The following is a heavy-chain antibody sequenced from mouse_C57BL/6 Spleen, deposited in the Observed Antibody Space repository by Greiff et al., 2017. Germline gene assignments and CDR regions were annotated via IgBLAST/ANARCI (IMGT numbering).Heavy chain of an antibody. CDR2: IFPGNSDT. D-gene: IGHD5-1*01. Sequence: EVQWVGSGPFLPRLGAPLKISCKTPGSPFTSYWLHWLNQRPGQGLEWIGAIFPGNSDTSYNQKFKGKAKLTAVTSASTAYMELSSLTNEDSAVYYCTREETYKGYFDYWGQGTTLTVSS. CDR1: GSPFTSYW. V-gene: IGHV1-5*01. CDR3: TREETYKGYFDY. J-gene: IGHJ2*01.